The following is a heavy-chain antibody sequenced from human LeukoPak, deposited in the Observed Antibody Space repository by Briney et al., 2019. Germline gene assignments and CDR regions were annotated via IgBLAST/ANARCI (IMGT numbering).Heavy chain of an antibody. D-gene: IGHD1-20*01. CDR1: GFTFSSYW. V-gene: IGHV3-74*01. Sequence: GGSLRLSCAASGFTFSSYWMHWVRQAPGKGLVWVSRINSDGSTTNYADSVRGRYTFSRDSSRDILHLQMNSLRVEDTAVYYCARYWGSSYNYAAFHFWGQGTLVTVSS. J-gene: IGHJ4*02. CDR3: ARYWGSSYNYAAFHF. CDR2: INSDGSTT.